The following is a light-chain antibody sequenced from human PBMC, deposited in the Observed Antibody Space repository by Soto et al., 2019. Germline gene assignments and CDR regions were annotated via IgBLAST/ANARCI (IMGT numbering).Light chain of an antibody. V-gene: IGKV1-39*01. Sequence: DIPMTQSPSSLSASVGDTVTITCRASQSISRYLNWYQQKSGKVPEVLIFGASNLHGGVPSRFSGSGSGTAFTLTISGLQPDDFATYFCQQSYSVPRTFGQGTRVEIK. CDR1: QSISRY. CDR2: GAS. J-gene: IGKJ1*01. CDR3: QQSYSVPRT.